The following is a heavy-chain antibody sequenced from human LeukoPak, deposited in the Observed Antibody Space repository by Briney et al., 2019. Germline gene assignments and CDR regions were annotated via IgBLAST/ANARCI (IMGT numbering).Heavy chain of an antibody. D-gene: IGHD3-10*01. CDR1: GFIFETYW. V-gene: IGHV3-7*03. CDR2: MKHDGSEE. Sequence: GGSLRLSCAASGFIFETYWMNWVRKVPGEGLEWVANMKHDGSEEYYVESVKGRFIISRDNANKLLYLQMNSLRAEDTVIYYCARKAAGWGVLDHWGQGLLVTVSS. J-gene: IGHJ4*02. CDR3: ARKAAGWGVLDH.